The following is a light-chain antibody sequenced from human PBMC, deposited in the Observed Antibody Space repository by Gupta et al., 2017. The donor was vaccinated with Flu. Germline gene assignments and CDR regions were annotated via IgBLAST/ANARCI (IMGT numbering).Light chain of an antibody. CDR1: SSNIGNNY. CDR3: ETWDISLSAPV. Sequence: SSSNIGNNYVSWYQHLPGTAPKLLIYDNNKRPSGIPDRFSGSKSGTSATLGITGLQTGDEADYYCETWDISLSAPVFGGGTQVTVL. J-gene: IGLJ7*01. CDR2: DNN. V-gene: IGLV1-51*01.